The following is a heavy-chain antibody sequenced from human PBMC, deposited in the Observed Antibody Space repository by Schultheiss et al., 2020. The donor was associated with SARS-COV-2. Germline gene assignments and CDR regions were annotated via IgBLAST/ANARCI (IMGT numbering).Heavy chain of an antibody. D-gene: IGHD6-13*01. J-gene: IGHJ4*02. CDR2: ISSSSSTI. V-gene: IGHV3-48*04. CDR3: AKSVGIAAAGIFDY. CDR1: GFTFSSYS. Sequence: ESLKISCAASGFTFSSYSMNWVRQAPGKGLEWVSYISSSSSTIYYADSVKGRFTISRDNAKNMLYLQLNSLRAEDTAVYYCAKSVGIAAAGIFDYWGQGTLVTVSS.